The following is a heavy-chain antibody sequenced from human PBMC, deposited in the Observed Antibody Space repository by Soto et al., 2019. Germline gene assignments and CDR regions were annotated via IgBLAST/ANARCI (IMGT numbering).Heavy chain of an antibody. CDR3: VKDSWGDYTLGGPFDY. V-gene: IGHV3-64D*08. CDR2: ISSNGGST. Sequence: PGGSLRLSSSASGFTFSSYAMHCVRQAPGKGLEYVSAISSNGGSTYYADSVKGRFTISRDNSKNTLYLQMSSLRAEDTAVYYCVKDSWGDYTLGGPFDYWGQGTLVTVSS. CDR1: GFTFSSYA. J-gene: IGHJ4*02. D-gene: IGHD4-17*01.